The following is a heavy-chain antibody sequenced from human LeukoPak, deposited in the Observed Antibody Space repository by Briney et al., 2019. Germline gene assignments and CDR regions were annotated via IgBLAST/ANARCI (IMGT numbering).Heavy chain of an antibody. J-gene: IGHJ6*02. CDR2: IRSKANSYAT. CDR1: GVTFSIYA. V-gene: IGHV3-73*01. Sequence: GGSLRLSCAASGVTFSIYAMSWVRQASGKGLEWVGRIRSKANSYATAYAASVKGRFTISRDDSKNTAYLQMNSLKTEDTAVYYCTSEVDVWGQGTTVTVSS. CDR3: TSEVDV.